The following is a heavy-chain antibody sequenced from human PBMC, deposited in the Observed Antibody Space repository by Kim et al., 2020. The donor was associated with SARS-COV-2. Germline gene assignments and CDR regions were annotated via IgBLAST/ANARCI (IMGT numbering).Heavy chain of an antibody. D-gene: IGHD1-1*01. J-gene: IGHJ2*01. V-gene: IGHV3-30-3*01. Sequence: GGSLRLSCAASGFTFSSYAMHWVRQAPGKGLEWVAVISYDGSNKYYADSVKGRFTISRDNSKNTLYLQMNSLRAEDTAVYYCARDWKNFDLWGRGTLSLSPQ. CDR2: ISYDGSNK. CDR3: ARDWKNFDL. CDR1: GFTFSSYA.